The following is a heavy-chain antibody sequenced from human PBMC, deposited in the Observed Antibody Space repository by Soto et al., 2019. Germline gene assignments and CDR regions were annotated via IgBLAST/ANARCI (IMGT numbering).Heavy chain of an antibody. Sequence: VGDQNLSCAASGWICRGYEVSWVSTAAGKGLEWVSTILVGGSTHYPDSVKGRFTISRDNSKNTVFLQMNSLTAGDTAVYYCAKATATGGGAFDICGQGKMV. V-gene: IGHV3-23*01. CDR2: ILVGGST. D-gene: IGHD2-8*02. J-gene: IGHJ3*02. CDR3: AKATATGGGAFDI. CDR1: GWICRGYE.